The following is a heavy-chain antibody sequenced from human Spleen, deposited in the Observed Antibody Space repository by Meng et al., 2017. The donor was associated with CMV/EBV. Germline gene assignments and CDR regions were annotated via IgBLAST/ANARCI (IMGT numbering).Heavy chain of an antibody. CDR1: GFFVDTHY. CDR2: LHGDRT. J-gene: IGHJ4*02. Sequence: GGSLRLSCAASGFFVDTHYINWLRQAPGKGLEWISMLHGDRTFYADSVKGRFTISRDNSKNTFYLQMNSLRAEDTAVYYCARGHFDYWGQGMLVTVSS. CDR3: ARGHFDY. V-gene: IGHV3-53*01.